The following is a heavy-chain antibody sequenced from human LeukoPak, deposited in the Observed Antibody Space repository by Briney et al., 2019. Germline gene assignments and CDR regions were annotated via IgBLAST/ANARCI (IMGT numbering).Heavy chain of an antibody. J-gene: IGHJ5*02. CDR1: GGSISSSSYY. D-gene: IGHD6-6*01. V-gene: IGHV4-39*07. CDR3: ARGFPYSSSSMLNAWFDP. Sequence: PSETLSLTCTVSGGSISSSSYYWGWIRQPPGKGLEWIGSIYYSGSTYYNPSLKSRVTISVDTSKNQFSLKLSSVTAADTAVYYCARGFPYSSSSMLNAWFDPWGQGTLVTVSS. CDR2: IYYSGST.